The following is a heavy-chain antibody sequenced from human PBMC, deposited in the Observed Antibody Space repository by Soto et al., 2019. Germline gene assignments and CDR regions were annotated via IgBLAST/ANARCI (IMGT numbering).Heavy chain of an antibody. V-gene: IGHV3-13*01. Sequence: GGSLRLSCAASGFTFSSYDMHWVRQATGKGLEWVSAIGTAGDTYYPGSVKGRFTISRENAKNSLYLQMNSLRAGDTAVYYCARVVTGYYKNYYYYMDVWGKGTTVTVSS. J-gene: IGHJ6*03. CDR1: GFTFSSYD. CDR3: ARVVTGYYKNYYYYMDV. CDR2: IGTAGDT. D-gene: IGHD3-9*01.